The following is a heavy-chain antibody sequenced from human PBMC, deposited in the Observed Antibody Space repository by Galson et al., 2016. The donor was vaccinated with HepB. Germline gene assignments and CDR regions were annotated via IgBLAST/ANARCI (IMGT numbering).Heavy chain of an antibody. V-gene: IGHV4-34*01. CDR3: ASYQWNPGMVWFAP. CDR1: GGSFSDYY. J-gene: IGHJ5*02. Sequence: SETLSLTCAVYGGSFSDYYWSWIRQPPGKGLEWIGEINHSGNTKYNPSLKSRVTISLDTSKNQFSLNLTSVTAADTAIYYCASYQWNPGMVWFAPWGQGTLVTVSS. D-gene: IGHD1-1*01. CDR2: INHSGNT.